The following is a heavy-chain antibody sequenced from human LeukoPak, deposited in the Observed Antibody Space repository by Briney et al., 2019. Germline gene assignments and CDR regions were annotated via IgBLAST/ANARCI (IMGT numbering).Heavy chain of an antibody. Sequence: PGGSLRLSCAACGFTFSSYDMYWVRQATGKGLEWVSGIGTAGDTYYPGSVKGQFTISRENAKNSLYLQMNSLRAGDTAVYYCAKAPVTSCRGAFCYPFDYWGQGTLVTVSS. CDR3: AKAPVTSCRGAFCYPFDY. J-gene: IGHJ4*02. CDR1: GFTFSSYD. V-gene: IGHV3-13*03. D-gene: IGHD2-15*01. CDR2: IGTAGDT.